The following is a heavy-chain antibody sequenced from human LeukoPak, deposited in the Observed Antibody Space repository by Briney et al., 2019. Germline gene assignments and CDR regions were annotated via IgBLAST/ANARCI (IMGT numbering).Heavy chain of an antibody. D-gene: IGHD6-19*01. J-gene: IGHJ1*01. Sequence: GGLRLSCAASGFTFSNYNMNWVRQAPGKGLEWVSSISSGSTYIYYADSVKGRFTISRDNAKSSLYLQMNSLRAEDTAVYYCARTPMGIAVAGTFFQHWGQGTLVTVSS. CDR1: GFTFSNYN. CDR3: ARTPMGIAVAGTFFQH. CDR2: ISSGSTYI. V-gene: IGHV3-21*01.